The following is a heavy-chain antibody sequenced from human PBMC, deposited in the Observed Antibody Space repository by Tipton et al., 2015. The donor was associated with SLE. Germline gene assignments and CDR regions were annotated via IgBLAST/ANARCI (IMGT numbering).Heavy chain of an antibody. Sequence: SLRLSCAASGFTFSNAWMSWVRQAPGKGLEWVGRIKSKTDGGTTDYAAPVKGRFTISRDDSKNTLYLQMNSLKTEDTAVYYCTTDSLTITMIVVVNDYWAQEPLVTVSP. J-gene: IGHJ4*02. D-gene: IGHD3-22*01. CDR1: GFTFSNAW. CDR2: IKSKTDGGTT. V-gene: IGHV3-15*01. CDR3: TTDSLTITMIVVVNDY.